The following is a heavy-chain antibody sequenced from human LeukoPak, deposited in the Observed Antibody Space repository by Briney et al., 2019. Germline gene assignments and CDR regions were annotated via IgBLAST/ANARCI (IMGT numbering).Heavy chain of an antibody. CDR3: VRDPPSDY. V-gene: IGHV1-18*01. Sequence: ASVKVSCKPSGYTFISYGITWVRQAPGQGLEWMGWISAYNGNTNYAQKLQGRVTMTTDTSTSTAYMELRSLRSDDTAVYYCVRDPPSDYWGQGTLVTVSS. CDR1: GYTFISYG. J-gene: IGHJ4*02. CDR2: ISAYNGNT.